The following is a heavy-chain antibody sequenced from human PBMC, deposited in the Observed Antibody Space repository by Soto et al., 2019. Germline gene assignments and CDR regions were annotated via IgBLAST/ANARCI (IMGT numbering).Heavy chain of an antibody. Sequence: GESLKISCKGSGYNFNTYWTAWVRQMPGKGLEWMGFIYPGDSDTRYSPSFQGQVTISADKSINTAYLQWRTLKPSDTAIYYCARHMEAHSHFYYGLDVWGQGTTVTVYS. V-gene: IGHV5-51*01. CDR1: GYNFNTYW. D-gene: IGHD3-10*01. CDR2: IYPGDSDT. CDR3: ARHMEAHSHFYYGLDV. J-gene: IGHJ6*02.